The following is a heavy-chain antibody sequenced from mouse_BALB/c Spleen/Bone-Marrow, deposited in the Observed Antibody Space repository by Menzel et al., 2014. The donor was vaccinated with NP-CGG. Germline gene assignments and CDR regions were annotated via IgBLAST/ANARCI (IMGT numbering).Heavy chain of an antibody. CDR3: ARTYYYGSNLFAY. V-gene: IGHV1-14*01. J-gene: IGHJ3*01. Sequence: VQLKESGPELVKPGASVKMSCKASGYTFTSYVMHWVKQKPGQGLEWIGYINPYNDGTKYNEKFKGQATLTSDKSSSTAYMELSSLTSEDSAVYYCARTYYYGSNLFAYWGQGTLVTVSA. CDR2: INPYNDGT. CDR1: GYTFTSYV. D-gene: IGHD1-1*01.